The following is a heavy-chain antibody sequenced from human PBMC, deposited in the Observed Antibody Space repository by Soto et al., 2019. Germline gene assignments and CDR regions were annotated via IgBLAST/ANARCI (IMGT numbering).Heavy chain of an antibody. CDR2: IYYSGST. Sequence: SETLSLTCTVSGASISSPHDYWGWIRQSPGRGLEWIGSIYYSGSTYYNPSLKSRISISVDTSKNQFSLNLSSVTAADTAVYYCARLTPVTADFDYWGQGTLVTVSS. V-gene: IGHV4-39*01. CDR1: GASISSPHDY. D-gene: IGHD4-17*01. CDR3: ARLTPVTADFDY. J-gene: IGHJ4*02.